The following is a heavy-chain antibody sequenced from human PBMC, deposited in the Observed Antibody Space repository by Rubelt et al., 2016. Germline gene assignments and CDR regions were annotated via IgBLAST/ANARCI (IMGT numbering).Heavy chain of an antibody. Sequence: QVQLQESGPGLVKPSETLSLTCTVSGEFVSSYYWTWIRRPPQKGLEWIGYISYTGSTEYNPSLNSRATISIDTSRNQFSLTLSSGTTADTAVYHGATMGRGKVDYWGPGTLVTVSS. J-gene: IGHJ4*02. V-gene: IGHV4-59*02. D-gene: IGHD3-10*01. CDR1: GEFVSSYY. CDR3: ATMGRGKVDY. CDR2: ISYTGST.